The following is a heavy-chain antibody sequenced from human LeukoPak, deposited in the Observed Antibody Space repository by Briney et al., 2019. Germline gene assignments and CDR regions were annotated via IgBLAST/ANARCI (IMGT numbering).Heavy chain of an antibody. CDR2: ISGSGGST. CDR3: AKVGQWLVPRDYAFDI. D-gene: IGHD6-19*01. Sequence: GGSLRLSCVASGFTFSTYTMNWIRQAPGKGLEWVSAISGSGGSTYYADSVKGRFTISRDNSKNTLYLQMNSLRAEDTAVYYCAKVGQWLVPRDYAFDIWGQGTMVTVSS. V-gene: IGHV3-23*01. J-gene: IGHJ3*02. CDR1: GFTFSTYT.